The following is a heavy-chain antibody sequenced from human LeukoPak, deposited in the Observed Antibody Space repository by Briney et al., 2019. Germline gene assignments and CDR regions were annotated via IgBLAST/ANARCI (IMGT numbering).Heavy chain of an antibody. CDR2: IYTSGST. Sequence: SETLSLTCTVSGGSISSYYWSWIRQPAGKGLEWIGRIYTSGSTNYNPSLKSRVTMSVDTSKNQFSLKLSSVTAADTAVYYCARDGAAAGTGGPFDYWGQGTLVTVSS. CDR1: GGSISSYY. D-gene: IGHD6-13*01. J-gene: IGHJ4*02. CDR3: ARDGAAAGTGGPFDY. V-gene: IGHV4-4*07.